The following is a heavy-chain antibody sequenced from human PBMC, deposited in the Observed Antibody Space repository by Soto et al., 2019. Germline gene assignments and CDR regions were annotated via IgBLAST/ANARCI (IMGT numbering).Heavy chain of an antibody. Sequence: QVQLVESGGGVVQPGRSLRLSCAASGFTFSSYGIHWVRQAPGKGLEWVAVISNDGTNKYYVDSVKGRFTISRDNSNNTLYLQMNSVRAEDTAVYYCAKDRGGSCCGAFDIWGQGIMVTVSS. D-gene: IGHD2-15*01. CDR1: GFTFSSYG. J-gene: IGHJ3*02. CDR3: AKDRGGSCCGAFDI. CDR2: ISNDGTNK. V-gene: IGHV3-30*18.